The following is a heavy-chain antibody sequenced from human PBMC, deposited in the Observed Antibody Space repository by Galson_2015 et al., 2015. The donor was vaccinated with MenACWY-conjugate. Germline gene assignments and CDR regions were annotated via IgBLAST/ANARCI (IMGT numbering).Heavy chain of an antibody. CDR3: ATSGTTELYFDY. Sequence: SVKVSCKVSGSTLTELSMHWVRQAPGKGLEWMGGFDPEDGETIYAQKFQGRVTMTEDTSTDTAYMELSSLRSEDTAVYYCATSGTTELYFDYWGQGTLVTVSS. J-gene: IGHJ4*02. D-gene: IGHD1-7*01. CDR1: GSTLTELS. V-gene: IGHV1-24*01. CDR2: FDPEDGET.